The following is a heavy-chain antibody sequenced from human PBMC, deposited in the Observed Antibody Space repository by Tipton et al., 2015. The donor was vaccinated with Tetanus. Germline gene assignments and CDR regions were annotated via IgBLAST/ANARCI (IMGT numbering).Heavy chain of an antibody. CDR1: GYTFTGNY. D-gene: IGHD2-21*02. V-gene: IGHV1-2*02. CDR2: INLNSGGT. J-gene: IGHJ4*02. Sequence: QSGPEVKKPGASVKVSCTASGYTFTGNYIHWVRQVPGQRLEWMAWINLNSGGTDFARKFQGRVTVTRDTSISTAYMELSGLRSDDTAVYFCARATANSAFDFWGQGTRVIVSS. CDR3: ARATANSAFDF.